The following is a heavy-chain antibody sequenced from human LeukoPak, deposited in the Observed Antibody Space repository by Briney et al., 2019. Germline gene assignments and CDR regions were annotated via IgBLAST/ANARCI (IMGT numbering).Heavy chain of an antibody. CDR1: GYTLNELS. CDR3: APLDFWVPST. CDR2: FDPEYGET. Sequence: GASVKVSCKVSGYTLNELSIHWVRQAAGKGLEWMGGFDPEYGETVYAQKFQGRVTMAEDTSTDTAYKELSSLRSEDTAVYYCAPLDFWVPSTWGQGTLVTVSS. D-gene: IGHD3-3*01. J-gene: IGHJ5*02. V-gene: IGHV1-24*01.